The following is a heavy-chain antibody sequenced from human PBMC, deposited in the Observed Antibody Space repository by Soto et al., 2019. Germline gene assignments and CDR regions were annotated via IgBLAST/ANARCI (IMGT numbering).Heavy chain of an antibody. D-gene: IGHD6-6*01. CDR1: GGSISSGDYY. J-gene: IGHJ6*02. Sequence: QVQLQESGPGLVKPSQTLSLTCTVSGGSISSGDYYWSWIRQSPGKGLEWIGYISYSGRAYYNPCLKGRVSSSVDTSKDQFYLKLSSVTGADTAVYYCAGNMAARNYYGLDVWGQGTKVTVSS. CDR2: ISYSGRA. V-gene: IGHV4-30-4*01. CDR3: AGNMAARNYYGLDV.